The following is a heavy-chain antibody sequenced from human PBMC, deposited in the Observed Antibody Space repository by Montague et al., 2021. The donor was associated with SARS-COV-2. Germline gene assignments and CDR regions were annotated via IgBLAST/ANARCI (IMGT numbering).Heavy chain of an antibody. J-gene: IGHJ3*02. D-gene: IGHD1-26*01. CDR2: INSDGSIT. Sequence: SLRLSCAASGFTFSSYWMHWVRQAPGKGLVWVSRINSDGSITTYADSVKGRFTISRDNAKNTLYLQMNSLRAEDTAVYYCARDTDSGSYWDAFDIWGQGTMVTVSS. CDR3: ARDTDSGSYWDAFDI. V-gene: IGHV3-74*01. CDR1: GFTFSSYW.